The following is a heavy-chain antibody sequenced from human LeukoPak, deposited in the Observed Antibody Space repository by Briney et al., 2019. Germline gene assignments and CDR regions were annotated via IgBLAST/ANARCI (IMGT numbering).Heavy chain of an antibody. V-gene: IGHV4-61*02. Sequence: SETLSLTCTVSGGSISSGSYYWSWIRQPAGKGLEWIGRIYTSGSTNYNPSLKSRVTISVDTSKNQFSLKLSSVTAADTAVYYCARRYYGGFDYWGQGTLVNVSS. CDR1: GGSISSGSYY. D-gene: IGHD3-10*01. CDR3: ARRYYGGFDY. CDR2: IYTSGST. J-gene: IGHJ4*02.